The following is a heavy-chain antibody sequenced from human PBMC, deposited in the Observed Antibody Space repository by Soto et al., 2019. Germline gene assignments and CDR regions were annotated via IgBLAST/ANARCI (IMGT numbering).Heavy chain of an antibody. CDR1: GFTLSSYC. D-gene: IGHD3-10*01. J-gene: IGHJ6*02. Sequence: EVQVVESGGGLVQPGGSLRLSCAASGFTLSSYCMTWVRQAPGKGLEWVANIKEDGSETYYVDSVKGRFTISRDNAKNSLYLQLNSLRAEDTAVYYCAREVLVWFGKFLEDYYYHGMDVWGQGTTVTVSS. V-gene: IGHV3-7*05. CDR2: IKEDGSET. CDR3: AREVLVWFGKFLEDYYYHGMDV.